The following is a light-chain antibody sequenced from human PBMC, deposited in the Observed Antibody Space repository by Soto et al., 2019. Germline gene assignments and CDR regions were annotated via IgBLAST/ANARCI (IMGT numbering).Light chain of an antibody. V-gene: IGKV3-15*01. Sequence: VMTQSPATLSVSPGERATLSCRASQSVSSNLAWYQQKPGQAPRLLIYGASTRATGIPARFSGSGSGTEFTLTISSLQSEDFAVYYCQQYNNWPPLTFGGGTKVEIK. CDR2: GAS. CDR3: QQYNNWPPLT. J-gene: IGKJ4*01. CDR1: QSVSSN.